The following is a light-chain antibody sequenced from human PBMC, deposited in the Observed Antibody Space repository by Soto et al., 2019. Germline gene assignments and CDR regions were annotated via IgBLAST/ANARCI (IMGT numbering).Light chain of an antibody. Sequence: QSALTQPASVSGSPGQSITISCTGSGRDIGAYDYVSWYQQHPGKAPKLLTYGVKNRPSGVSYRFSASKSAFTASLTISGLQAEDEAHYYCSSYTTSYFYVFGPGTKVTVL. J-gene: IGLJ1*01. CDR1: GRDIGAYDY. V-gene: IGLV2-14*01. CDR2: GVK. CDR3: SSYTTSYFYV.